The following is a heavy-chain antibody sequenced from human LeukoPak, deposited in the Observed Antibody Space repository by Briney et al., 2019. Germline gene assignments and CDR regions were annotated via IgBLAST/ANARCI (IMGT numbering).Heavy chain of an antibody. Sequence: SETLSLTCAVYGGSFSGYYWSWIRQPPGKGLEWIGEINHSGSTNYNPSLKSRVTISVDMSKNQFSLKLSSVTAADTAVYYCARVDYDFWSGNWFDPWGQGTLVTVSS. J-gene: IGHJ5*02. CDR2: INHSGST. CDR1: GGSFSGYY. CDR3: ARVDYDFWSGNWFDP. V-gene: IGHV4-34*01. D-gene: IGHD3-3*01.